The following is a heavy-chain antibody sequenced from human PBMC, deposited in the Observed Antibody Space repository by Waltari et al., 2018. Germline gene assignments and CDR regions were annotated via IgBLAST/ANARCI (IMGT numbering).Heavy chain of an antibody. CDR3: ARRSGYYDL. J-gene: IGHJ3*01. CDR2: LYYTGTP. V-gene: IGHV4-39*07. Sequence: QLQLQESGPGLLKPSETLSLTFTVSGCSISSSSYSWGWIRQPPGKGLEWIADLYYTGTPYYNPSLKSRVTISVDTSRNQFSLKLSSVTAADTAVYFCARRSGYYDLWGQGTMVTVSS. D-gene: IGHD3-3*01. CDR1: GCSISSSSYS.